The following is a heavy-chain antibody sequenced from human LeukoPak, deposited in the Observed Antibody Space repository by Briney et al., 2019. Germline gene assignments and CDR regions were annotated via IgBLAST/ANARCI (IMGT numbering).Heavy chain of an antibody. J-gene: IGHJ6*03. D-gene: IGHD3-22*01. V-gene: IGHV1-18*01. CDR3: AREQRVTMIVGYYYYMDV. Sequence: ASVKVSCKASGYTFTSYGISWVRQAPGQGLEWMGWISAYNGNTNYAQKLQGRVTMTTDTSTSAAYMELRSLRSDDTAVYYCAREQRVTMIVGYYYYMDVWGKGTTVTVSS. CDR1: GYTFTSYG. CDR2: ISAYNGNT.